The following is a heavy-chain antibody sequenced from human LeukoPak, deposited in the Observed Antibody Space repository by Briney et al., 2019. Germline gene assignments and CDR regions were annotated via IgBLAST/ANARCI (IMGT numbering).Heavy chain of an antibody. CDR2: ISAYNGNT. J-gene: IGHJ5*02. V-gene: IGHV1-18*01. Sequence: ASVKVSCKASGYTFTSYAMNWVRQAPGQGLEWMGWISAYNGNTNYAQKLQGRVTMTTDTSTSTAYMELRSLRSDDTAVYYCARASDSSGYFAPEDWFDPWGQGTLVTVSS. CDR3: ARASDSSGYFAPEDWFDP. D-gene: IGHD3-22*01. CDR1: GYTFTSYA.